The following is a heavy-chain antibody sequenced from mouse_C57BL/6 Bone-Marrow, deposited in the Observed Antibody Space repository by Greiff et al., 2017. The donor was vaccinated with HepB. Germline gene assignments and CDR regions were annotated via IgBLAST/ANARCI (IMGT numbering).Heavy chain of an antibody. J-gene: IGHJ4*01. CDR2: ISNGGGST. Sequence: DVKLVESGGGLVQPGGSLKLSCAASGFTFSDYYMYWVRQTPEKRLEWVAYISNGGGSTYYPDTVKGRFTISRDNAKNTLYLQMSRLKSEDTAMYYCARHHYDYDAMDYWGQGTSVTVSS. V-gene: IGHV5-12*01. CDR1: GFTFSDYY. CDR3: ARHHYDYDAMDY. D-gene: IGHD1-2*01.